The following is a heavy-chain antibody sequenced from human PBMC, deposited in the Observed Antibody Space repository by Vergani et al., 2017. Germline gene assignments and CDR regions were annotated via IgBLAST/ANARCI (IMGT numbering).Heavy chain of an antibody. J-gene: IGHJ4*02. D-gene: IGHD3-3*01. CDR1: GGTFSSYA. Sequence: QVQLVQSGAEVKKPGSSVKVSCKASGGTFSSYAISWVRQAPGQGLEWMGGIIPIFGTANYAQKFQGRVTITADKSTSTAYMELSSLRSEDTAVYYCARGARDYDFWSGYYGSIDYWGQGTLVTVSS. CDR2: IIPIFGTA. CDR3: ARGARDYDFWSGYYGSIDY. V-gene: IGHV1-69*06.